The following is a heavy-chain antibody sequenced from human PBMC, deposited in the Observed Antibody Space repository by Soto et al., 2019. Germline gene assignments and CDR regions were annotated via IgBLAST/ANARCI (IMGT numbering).Heavy chain of an antibody. CDR2: ISSRSSYI. V-gene: IGHV3-21*01. J-gene: IGHJ4*02. CDR1: GFTFSTYS. CDR3: ARESSGDSSGWYLYDY. Sequence: EVQLVESGGGLVKPGGSLRLSCAASGFTFSTYSMNWVRQAPGKGLEWVSSISSRSSYIYYADSVKGRFTISRDNAKNSLYLQMNSLRAEDTAVYYCARESSGDSSGWYLYDYWGQGTLVTVSS. D-gene: IGHD6-19*01.